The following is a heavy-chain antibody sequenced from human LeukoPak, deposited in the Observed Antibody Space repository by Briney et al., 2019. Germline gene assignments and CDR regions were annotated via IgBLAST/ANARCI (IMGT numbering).Heavy chain of an antibody. CDR2: IYYTGKT. V-gene: IGHV4-61*03. D-gene: IGHD3-10*01. J-gene: IGHJ4*02. CDR3: ARSQNYYGSGDY. CDR1: GDSVSSGNYC. Sequence: SETLSLTCTVSGDSVSSGNYCWSWLRQPPGKALEWIGYIYYTGKTYYNPSLEGRVTILVDTSRNHFSVKLSSVTAADTAVYYCARSQNYYGSGDYWSQGTLVTVSS.